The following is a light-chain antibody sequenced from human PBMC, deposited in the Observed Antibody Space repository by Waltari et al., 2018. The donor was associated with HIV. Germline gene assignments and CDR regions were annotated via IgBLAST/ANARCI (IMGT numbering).Light chain of an antibody. CDR3: QHYYTPPYS. J-gene: IGKJ2*01. Sequence: DIVMTQSPDSLAVSLGERATINCKSSQSVLYSSNNKNYLAWFQQQPGQPPKVLIYWASTRESGVPDRFSGSGSGTDVTLTISSLQAEDVAVYYCQHYYTPPYSFGQGTKLEIK. CDR1: QSVLYSSNNKNY. V-gene: IGKV4-1*01. CDR2: WAS.